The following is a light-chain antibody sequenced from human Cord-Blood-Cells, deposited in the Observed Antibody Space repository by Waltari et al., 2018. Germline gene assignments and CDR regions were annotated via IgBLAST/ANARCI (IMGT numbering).Light chain of an antibody. CDR2: LGS. J-gene: IGKJ1*01. V-gene: IGKV2-28*01. CDR1: QTLLHRNGYNY. Sequence: IVMTQSPLSSPVTSGETASTPCRASQTLLHRNGYNYLYWYLQTLGQSPQLLIYLGSNRASGVRDRFSSGGSGTDLTLNISRVEAEDVGVYYCMQALQTPLTFGQGTKVEIK. CDR3: MQALQTPLT.